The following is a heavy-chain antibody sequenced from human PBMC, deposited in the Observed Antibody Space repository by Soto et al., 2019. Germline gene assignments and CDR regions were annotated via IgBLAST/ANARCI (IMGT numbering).Heavy chain of an antibody. Sequence: QITLKESGPTLVKPTQTLTLTCTFSGFSLSTSGVGVGWIRQPPGKALEWLALIYWDDDKRYSPSLKSRLTITKDTSKNQVVLTMTNMDPVDTATYYCAHSPITMVRVVIITGWFDPWGQGTLVTVSS. V-gene: IGHV2-5*02. CDR2: IYWDDDK. D-gene: IGHD3-10*01. CDR3: AHSPITMVRVVIITGWFDP. CDR1: GFSLSTSGVG. J-gene: IGHJ5*02.